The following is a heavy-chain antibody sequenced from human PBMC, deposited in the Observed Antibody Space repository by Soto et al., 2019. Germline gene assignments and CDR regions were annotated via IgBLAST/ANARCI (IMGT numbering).Heavy chain of an antibody. V-gene: IGHV3-23*01. J-gene: IGHJ6*02. CDR2: ISANGQGI. CDR3: AKGITDTGGYYYYSMDV. D-gene: IGHD3-16*01. CDR1: GFTFSTYA. Sequence: GGSLRLSCAASGFTFSTYALSWVRQAPGKGLEWVSAISANGQGIYYADSVRGRFTISRDNSKNTIFLHMDSLRAEDTAVYYCAKGITDTGGYYYYSMDVWGQGTAVTVS.